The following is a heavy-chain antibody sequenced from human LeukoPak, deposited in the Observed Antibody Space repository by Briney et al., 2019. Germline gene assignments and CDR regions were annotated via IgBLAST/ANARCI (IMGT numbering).Heavy chain of an antibody. V-gene: IGHV4-39*07. CDR2: IYYSGST. CDR3: ARGPAYYYGSGIDY. CDR1: GGSTSSSSYY. J-gene: IGHJ4*02. D-gene: IGHD3-10*01. Sequence: SETLSLTCTVSGGSTSSSSYYWGWIRQPPGKGLEWIGSIYYSGSTYYNPSHKSRVTISVDTSKNQFSLKLRSVTAADTAVYYCARGPAYYYGSGIDYWGQGTLVTVSS.